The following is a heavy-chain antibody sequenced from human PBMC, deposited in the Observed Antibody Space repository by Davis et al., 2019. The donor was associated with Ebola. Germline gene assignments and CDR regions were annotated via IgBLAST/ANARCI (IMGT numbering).Heavy chain of an antibody. J-gene: IGHJ6*02. Sequence: SETLSLTCTVSGGSISSGGYYWSWIRQHPGKGLEWIGYIYYSGSTYYNPSLKSRVTISVDTSKNQFSLKLSSVTAADTAVYYCARGVTVTTIIYYYYGMDVWGQGTTVTVSS. V-gene: IGHV4-31*03. CDR1: GGSISSGGYY. D-gene: IGHD4-17*01. CDR2: IYYSGST. CDR3: ARGVTVTTIIYYYYGMDV.